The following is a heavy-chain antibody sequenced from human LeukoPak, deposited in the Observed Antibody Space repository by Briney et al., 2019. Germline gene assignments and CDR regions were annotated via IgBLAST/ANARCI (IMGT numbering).Heavy chain of an antibody. Sequence: SVKVSCKASGGTFSSYAISWVRQAPGQGLGCMGGIFPIFGTANYAQKFQGRVTITADESTSTAYMELSSLRSEDTAVYYCAREWGRREGRIVVVPAAPFDPWGQGTLVTVSS. J-gene: IGHJ5*02. D-gene: IGHD2-2*01. CDR2: IFPIFGTA. V-gene: IGHV1-69*01. CDR3: AREWGRREGRIVVVPAAPFDP. CDR1: GGTFSSYA.